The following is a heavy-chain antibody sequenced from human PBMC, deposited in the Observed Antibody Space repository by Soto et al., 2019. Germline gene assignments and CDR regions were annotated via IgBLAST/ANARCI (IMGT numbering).Heavy chain of an antibody. D-gene: IGHD2-8*01. CDR3: AKFPNGLGGVTMGRLGY. J-gene: IGHJ4*02. CDR1: GFPFSGYA. CDR2: ISGSGGNT. V-gene: IGHV3-23*01. Sequence: GGSLILSCAASGFPFSGYAMTWVREAPGQGLEWVSTISGSGGNTYHAASVEGRFTISRDNSKNMLYLHMRSLRAVDTAGSFGAKFPNGLGGVTMGRLGYWGRGSL.